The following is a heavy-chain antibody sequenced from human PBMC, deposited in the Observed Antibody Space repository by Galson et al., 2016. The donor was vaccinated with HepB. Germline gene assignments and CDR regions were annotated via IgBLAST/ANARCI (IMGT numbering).Heavy chain of an antibody. D-gene: IGHD2-21*01. CDR1: GGSIRSTNW. V-gene: IGHV4-4*02. J-gene: IGHJ6*02. CDR2: IYHNGTT. Sequence: SETLSLTCSVSGGSIRSTNWWTWVRQPPGKGLEWIGEIYHNGTTNYNPSLKSRITISVDKAKNQISLEMTSVTAADTAVYSCGILGLFPYSGLDLWGQGTPVTVSS. CDR3: GILGLFPYSGLDL.